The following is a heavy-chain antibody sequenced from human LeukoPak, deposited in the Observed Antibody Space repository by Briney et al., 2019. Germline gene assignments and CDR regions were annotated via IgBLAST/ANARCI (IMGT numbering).Heavy chain of an antibody. CDR3: ARETDYRGITISPTSPVGY. Sequence: ASVTLSCNSSVYTFTSYGISWVRQPPAQGLEWMGWVSLYNGNTNYAPKLQGRVTMTTDTSTSTAYMELRSLRSEDTAIYYCARETDYRGITISPTSPVGYWGQGTLVTVSS. J-gene: IGHJ4*02. D-gene: IGHD3-10*01. V-gene: IGHV1-18*01. CDR2: VSLYNGNT. CDR1: VYTFTSYG.